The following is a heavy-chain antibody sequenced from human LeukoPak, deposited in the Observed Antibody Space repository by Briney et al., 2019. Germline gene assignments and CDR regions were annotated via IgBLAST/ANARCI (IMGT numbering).Heavy chain of an antibody. Sequence: SGPTLVNPSQTLTLTCTFAGFSLSTSGVGVGWIRQPPGKALEWLALNYWDDDKRCSPSLKSRLTITMDTSKNQVVLTMTNMDPVDTATYYCAHSITMVRGVTHWGQGTLVTVSS. CDR1: GFSLSTSGVG. CDR3: AHSITMVRGVTH. D-gene: IGHD3-10*01. J-gene: IGHJ4*02. CDR2: NYWDDDK. V-gene: IGHV2-5*02.